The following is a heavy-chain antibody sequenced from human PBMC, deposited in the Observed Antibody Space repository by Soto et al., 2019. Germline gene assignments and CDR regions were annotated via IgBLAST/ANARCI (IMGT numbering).Heavy chain of an antibody. CDR3: ARETAYYFNY. V-gene: IGHV3-11*05. Sequence: QVQLVESGGGLVKPGGSLRLSCAASGFTFSGYYMSWIRQAPGKGLECISYISSSGDRTKYADSVKGRFTISRDNAKKSLYLQMNSLRAEDRAVYYCARETAYYFNYWGQGTLVTVSS. J-gene: IGHJ4*02. D-gene: IGHD1-1*01. CDR1: GFTFSGYY. CDR2: ISSSGDRT.